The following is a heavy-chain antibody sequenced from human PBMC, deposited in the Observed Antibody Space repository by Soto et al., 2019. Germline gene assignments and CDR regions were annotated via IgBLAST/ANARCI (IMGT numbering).Heavy chain of an antibody. CDR2: ISSSSSYI. D-gene: IGHD3-22*01. CDR1: GCTFSSYS. V-gene: IGHV3-21*01. Sequence: PGGSLRLSGAASGCTFSSYSMNWVRQAPGKGLEWVSSISSSSSYICYADSVKGRFTISRDNAKNSLYLQMNSLRAEDTAVYYCARDEAASWLHHYSYGMDVWGQGTTVTVSS. CDR3: ARDEAASWLHHYSYGMDV. J-gene: IGHJ6*02.